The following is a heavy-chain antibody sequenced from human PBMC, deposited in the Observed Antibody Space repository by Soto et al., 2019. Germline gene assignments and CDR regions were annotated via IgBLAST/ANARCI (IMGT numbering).Heavy chain of an antibody. J-gene: IGHJ4*02. CDR1: GGSISSSSYY. V-gene: IGHV4-39*01. Sequence: QLQLQESGPGLVKPSETLSLTCTVSGGSISSSSYYWGWIRQPPGKGLEWIGSIYYSGSTYYNPSLKSRVTISVDTSKNQFSLKLSSVTAADTAVYYCAPTKVSEKELFFDYWGQGTLVTVSS. D-gene: IGHD1-26*01. CDR2: IYYSGST. CDR3: APTKVSEKELFFDY.